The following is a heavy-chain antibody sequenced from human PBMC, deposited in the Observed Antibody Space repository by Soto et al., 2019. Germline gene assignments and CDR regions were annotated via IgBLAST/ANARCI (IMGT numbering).Heavy chain of an antibody. J-gene: IGHJ4*02. CDR3: ARGSPSLPYDY. D-gene: IGHD2-15*01. CDR1: GYTLSDFF. V-gene: IGHV1-2*02. CDR2: ISPNNGGT. Sequence: VASVKVSCKASGYTLSDFFMHWVRQAPGQGLEWMGWISPNNGGTNYAQKFQGRVTMTRDTSMSTTYMELSRLRADDTAMYYCARGSPSLPYDYWGKGTLVTISS.